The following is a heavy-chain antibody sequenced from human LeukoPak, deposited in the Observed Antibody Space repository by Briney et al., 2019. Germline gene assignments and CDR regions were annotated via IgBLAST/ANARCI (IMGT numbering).Heavy chain of an antibody. CDR1: GNSISSYY. V-gene: IGHV4-4*07. CDR2: IYTSGST. Sequence: SEALSLTCTVSGNSISSYYWSWIRQPAGKGLEWIGRIYTSGSTNYNPSLKSRVTMSVDTSKNQFSLNLSSVTAADTAFYYCARETTGLARYFDYWGQGTLVTVSS. D-gene: IGHD4-17*01. CDR3: ARETTGLARYFDY. J-gene: IGHJ4*02.